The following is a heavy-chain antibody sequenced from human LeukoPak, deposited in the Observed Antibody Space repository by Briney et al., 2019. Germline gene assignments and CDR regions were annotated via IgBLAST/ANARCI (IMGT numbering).Heavy chain of an antibody. J-gene: IGHJ4*02. CDR2: FDPEDGET. D-gene: IGHD3-3*01. CDR3: ATPLR. Sequence: ASVKVSCKASGYTFTSYGISWVRQAPGKGLEWMGGFDPEDGETIYAQKFQGRVTMTEDTSTDTAYMELSSLRSEDTAVYYCATPLRWGQGTLVTVSS. V-gene: IGHV1-24*01. CDR1: GYTFTSYG.